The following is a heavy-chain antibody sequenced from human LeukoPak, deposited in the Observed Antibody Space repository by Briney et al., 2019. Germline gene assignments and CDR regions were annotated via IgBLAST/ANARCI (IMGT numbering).Heavy chain of an antibody. D-gene: IGHD2-2*01. J-gene: IGHJ3*02. CDR3: AKGPGPIVVVPAAGNDAFDI. Sequence: GGSLRLSCAASGFTFSSYTINWLRQAPGKGLEWVSAISGSGGSTYYADSVKGRFTISRDNSKNTLYLQMNSLRAEDTAVYYCAKGPGPIVVVPAAGNDAFDIWGQGTMVTVSS. CDR1: GFTFSSYT. CDR2: ISGSGGST. V-gene: IGHV3-23*01.